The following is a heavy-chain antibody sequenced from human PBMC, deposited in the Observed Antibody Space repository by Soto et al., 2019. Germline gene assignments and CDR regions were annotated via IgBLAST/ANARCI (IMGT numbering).Heavy chain of an antibody. D-gene: IGHD4-17*01. V-gene: IGHV3-48*01. CDR1: GFTFSSYS. CDR2: ISSSSSTI. J-gene: IGHJ6*03. CDR3: ASDPARPAVTTLWYYYYYMDV. Sequence: EVQLVESGGGLVQPGGSLRLSCAASGFTFSSYSMNWVRQAPGKGLEWVSYISSSSSTIYYADSVKGRFTISRDNAKNSLYLQINSLRAEDTAVYYCASDPARPAVTTLWYYYYYMDVWGKGTTVTVSS.